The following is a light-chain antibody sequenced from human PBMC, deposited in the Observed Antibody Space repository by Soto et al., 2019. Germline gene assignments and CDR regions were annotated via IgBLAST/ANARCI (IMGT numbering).Light chain of an antibody. V-gene: IGKV3-20*01. CDR1: QSVSSTY. CDR3: QQYESSPTT. J-gene: IGKJ4*01. CDR2: GES. Sequence: EIALTQSQGTLSLSPGERATLSCRASQSVSSTYLAWYQQKPGQAPRLLIYGESSRATGIPDRFSGSGSGTDFTLTISRLEPEDFAVYYSQQYESSPTTFGGGTKVEIK.